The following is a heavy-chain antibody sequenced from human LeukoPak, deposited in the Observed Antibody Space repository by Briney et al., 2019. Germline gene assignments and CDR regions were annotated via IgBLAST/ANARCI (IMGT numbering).Heavy chain of an antibody. J-gene: IGHJ6*02. D-gene: IGHD2-2*01. CDR3: ARGSGLVVRGDAMDV. Sequence: PGGSLRLSCAASGFTFSSYAMSWVRQAPGKGLEWVAVIWYDATNKYYADSVKGRFTVSRDNSKNTMFLQMNSLRAEDTAVYYCARGSGLVVRGDAMDVWGQGTTVTVFS. CDR1: GFTFSSYA. CDR2: IWYDATNK. V-gene: IGHV3-33*08.